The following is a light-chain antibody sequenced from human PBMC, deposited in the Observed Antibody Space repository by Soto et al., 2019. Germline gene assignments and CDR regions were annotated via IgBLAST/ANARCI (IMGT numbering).Light chain of an antibody. Sequence: QSALTQPASVSGSPGQSITISCTGTSSDVGGYNYVSWYQQHPGKAPKRMIYEVSNRPSGVYNRFSGSKSDNTASLTISGLQAEDEADYYCSSYTSSSTLVVFGGGTKLTVL. J-gene: IGLJ2*01. CDR3: SSYTSSSTLVV. CDR1: SSDVGGYNY. CDR2: EVS. V-gene: IGLV2-14*01.